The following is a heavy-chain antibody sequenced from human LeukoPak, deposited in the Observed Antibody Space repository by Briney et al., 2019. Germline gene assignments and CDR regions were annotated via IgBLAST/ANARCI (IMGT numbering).Heavy chain of an antibody. D-gene: IGHD6-19*01. V-gene: IGHV3-33*01. CDR1: GFTFSSYG. Sequence: GRSLRLSCAASGFTFSSYGMHWVRQAPGKGLEWVAVIWYDGSNKYYADSVKGRFTISRDNSKNTLYLQMNSLRAEDTAVYYCATAVAGVGADYYYYYGMDVWGQGTTVTVSS. J-gene: IGHJ6*02. CDR3: ATAVAGVGADYYYYYGMDV. CDR2: IWYDGSNK.